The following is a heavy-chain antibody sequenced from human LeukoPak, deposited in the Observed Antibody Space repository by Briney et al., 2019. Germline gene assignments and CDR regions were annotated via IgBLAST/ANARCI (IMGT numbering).Heavy chain of an antibody. Sequence: SETLSLTCTVSGGSISSSSYYWGWIRQPPGKGLEWIGSIYYSGSTYYNPSLKSRVTISVDTSKNQFSLKLSSVTAADTAVYYCARIRRITMIVVVGRAFFDYWGQGTLVTVSS. D-gene: IGHD3-22*01. CDR1: GGSISSSSYY. CDR3: ARIRRITMIVVVGRAFFDY. CDR2: IYYSGST. V-gene: IGHV4-39*07. J-gene: IGHJ4*02.